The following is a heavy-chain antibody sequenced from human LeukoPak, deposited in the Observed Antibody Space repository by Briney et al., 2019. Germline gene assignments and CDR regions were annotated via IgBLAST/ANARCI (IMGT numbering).Heavy chain of an antibody. J-gene: IGHJ3*02. Sequence: SETLSLICAVSGDSFSSHYWTWIRQPPGRGLEWIGYISYIGTTNYNPSLKSRVTISIDTSKNQFSLKLSSVTTADTAVYYCARKRVTVTKGFDIWGLGTMVSVSS. V-gene: IGHV4-59*11. D-gene: IGHD4-17*01. CDR1: GDSFSSHY. CDR2: ISYIGTT. CDR3: ARKRVTVTKGFDI.